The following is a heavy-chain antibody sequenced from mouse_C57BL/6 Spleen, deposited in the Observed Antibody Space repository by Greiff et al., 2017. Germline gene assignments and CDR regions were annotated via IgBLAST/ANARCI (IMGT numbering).Heavy chain of an antibody. V-gene: IGHV5-9*01. Sequence: EVKLMESGGGLVKPGGSLKLSCAASGFTFSSYTMSWVRQTPEKRLEWVATISGGGGNTYYPDNAKNTLYLQMSSLRSEDTALYYCARHGYPYYFDYWGQGTTLTVSS. CDR1: GFTFSSYT. D-gene: IGHD1-2*01. J-gene: IGHJ2*01. CDR2: ISGGGGNT. CDR3: ARHGYPYYFDY.